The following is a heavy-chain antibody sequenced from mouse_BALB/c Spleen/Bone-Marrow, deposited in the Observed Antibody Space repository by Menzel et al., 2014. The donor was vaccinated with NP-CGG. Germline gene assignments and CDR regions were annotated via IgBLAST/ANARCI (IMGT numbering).Heavy chain of an antibody. CDR1: GFTFSSYG. J-gene: IGHJ2*01. CDR3: ARGKYGNYLVYCDY. V-gene: IGHV5-6-3*01. CDR2: INSNGGST. Sequence: EVKLVESGGGLVQPGGSLKLSCAASGFTFSSYGMSWVRPTPDKRLGLVASINSNGGSTYFPESVKGRFTISRDNAKNTLSLQMSSLKAEDTAMYYCARGKYGNYLVYCDYWGQGTTLTIPS. D-gene: IGHD2-1*01.